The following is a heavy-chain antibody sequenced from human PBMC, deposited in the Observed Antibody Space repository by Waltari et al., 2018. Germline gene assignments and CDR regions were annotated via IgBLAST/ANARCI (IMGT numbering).Heavy chain of an antibody. D-gene: IGHD1-1*01. CDR1: GGSITSNRHY. J-gene: IGHJ3*02. Sequence: QLQLQESGPGLVKPSETLSLTCSVSGGSITSNRHYWVWIRQPPGQGLEWIGTMSYRGATCGSPSLNSRVTISRDTSKNQLSLKLASMTAADTAVYFCATYLGASLGTAAFDIWGQGTMVTVSS. V-gene: IGHV4-39*01. CDR2: MSYRGAT. CDR3: ATYLGASLGTAAFDI.